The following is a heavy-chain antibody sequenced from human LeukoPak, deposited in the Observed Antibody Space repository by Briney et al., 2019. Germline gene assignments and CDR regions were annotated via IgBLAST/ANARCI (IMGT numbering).Heavy chain of an antibody. CDR1: GFTFSSYG. CDR3: ARERIILNDWLLWTVDY. J-gene: IGHJ4*02. D-gene: IGHD3-9*01. CDR2: IWYDGSNK. V-gene: IGHV3-33*01. Sequence: GGSLRLSCAASGFTFSSYGMYWVRQAPGKGLEWVAVIWYDGSNKYYADSVKGRFTISRDNSKNTLYLQMNSLRAEDTAVYYCARERIILNDWLLWTVDYWGQGTLVTVSS.